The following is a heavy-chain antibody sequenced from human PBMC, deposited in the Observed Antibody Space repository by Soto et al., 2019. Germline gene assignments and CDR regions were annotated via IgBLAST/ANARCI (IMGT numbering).Heavy chain of an antibody. CDR3: VKGEYYYDSSGYYPFGY. V-gene: IGHV3-64D*06. J-gene: IGHJ4*02. CDR1: GFTFSSYA. CDR2: ISTNGGST. D-gene: IGHD3-22*01. Sequence: GGSLRLSCSASGFTFSSYAMHWVRQAPGKGLEYVSSISTNGGSTHYADSVKGRFTISRDNSKNTQYLQMSNLRADDTAVYYCVKGEYYYDSSGYYPFGYWGQGTLVTVSS.